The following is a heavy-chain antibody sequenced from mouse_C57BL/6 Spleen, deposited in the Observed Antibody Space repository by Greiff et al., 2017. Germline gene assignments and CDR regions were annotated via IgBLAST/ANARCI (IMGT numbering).Heavy chain of an antibody. J-gene: IGHJ3*01. Sequence: VQLKQSGAELVKPGASVKLSCTASGFNIKDYYMHWVKQRTEQGLEWIGRIDPEDGETKYAPKFQGKATLTADTSSNTSYLQLSSLTSEDTAVYYCATLGSSWFADGGQGTLVTVSA. CDR2: IDPEDGET. CDR1: GFNIKDYY. V-gene: IGHV14-2*01. D-gene: IGHD1-1*01. CDR3: ATLGSSWFAD.